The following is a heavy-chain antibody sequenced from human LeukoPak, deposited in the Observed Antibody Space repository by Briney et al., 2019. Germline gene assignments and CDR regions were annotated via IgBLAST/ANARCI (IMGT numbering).Heavy chain of an antibody. CDR3: ARDNSKRTVTIDY. J-gene: IGHJ4*02. D-gene: IGHD4-17*01. Sequence: ASVKVSCKASGYTFTSYDINWVRQATGQGLEWMGWISAYNGNTNYAQKLQGRVTMTTDTSTSTAYMELRSLRSDDTAVYYCARDNSKRTVTIDYWGQGTLVTVSS. CDR1: GYTFTSYD. CDR2: ISAYNGNT. V-gene: IGHV1-18*01.